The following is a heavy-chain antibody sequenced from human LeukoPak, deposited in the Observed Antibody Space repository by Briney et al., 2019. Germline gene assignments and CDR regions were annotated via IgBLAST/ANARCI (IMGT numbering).Heavy chain of an antibody. CDR1: GFTFSGYG. J-gene: IGHJ4*02. Sequence: GGSLRLSCAASGFTFSGYGMSWVRQAPGKGLEWVSVISGSGGSTYYADSVKGRFTISRDNSKNTLYLQMNSLRAEDTAVYYCARYSDAMVGVHWGQGTLVTVSS. V-gene: IGHV3-23*01. D-gene: IGHD5-18*01. CDR2: ISGSGGST. CDR3: ARYSDAMVGVH.